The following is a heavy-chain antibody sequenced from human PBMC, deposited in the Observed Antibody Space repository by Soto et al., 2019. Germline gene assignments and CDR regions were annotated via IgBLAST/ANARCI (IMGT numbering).Heavy chain of an antibody. CDR2: MNPNSGNT. Sequence: XPVKGSCHASGYPFTSYDINWVRQATGQGLEWMGWMNPNSGNTGYAQKFQGRVTMTRNTSISTAYMELSSLRSEDTAVYYCARVLRFLEWSIGYWGQRTLVTVSS. D-gene: IGHD3-3*01. V-gene: IGHV1-8*01. CDR1: GYPFTSYD. CDR3: ARVLRFLEWSIGY. J-gene: IGHJ4*02.